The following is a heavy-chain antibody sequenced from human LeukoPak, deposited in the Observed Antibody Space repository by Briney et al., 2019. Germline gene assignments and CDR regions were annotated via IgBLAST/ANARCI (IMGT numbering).Heavy chain of an antibody. Sequence: ASVKVSCKASGYTFTSYDINWVRQATGQGLEWMGWMNPNGGNTGYAQKSQGRVTITRDTSISTAYMELSSLRSEDTAVYYCARGLVWSGLLLVLWGQGTLVTVSS. CDR2: MNPNGGNT. CDR3: ARGLVWSGLLLVL. V-gene: IGHV1-8*03. J-gene: IGHJ4*02. CDR1: GYTFTSYD. D-gene: IGHD3-3*01.